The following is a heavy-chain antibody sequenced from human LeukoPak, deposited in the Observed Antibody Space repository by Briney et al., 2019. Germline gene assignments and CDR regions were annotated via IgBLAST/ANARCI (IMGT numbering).Heavy chain of an antibody. CDR1: GGSISSYY. CDR3: ARHRCSSASCYVSYYYYYYMDV. J-gene: IGHJ6*03. CDR2: IYYSGST. Sequence: SETLSLTCTVSGGSISSYYWSWLRQPPGKGLEWIGYIYYSGSTNYNPALKSRVTISVDTSKNQFSLKLSSVTAADTAVHYCARHRCSSASCYVSYYYYYYMDVWGKGTTVTVSS. V-gene: IGHV4-59*08. D-gene: IGHD2-2*01.